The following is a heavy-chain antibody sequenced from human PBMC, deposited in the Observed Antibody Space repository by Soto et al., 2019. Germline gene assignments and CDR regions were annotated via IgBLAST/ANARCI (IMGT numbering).Heavy chain of an antibody. Sequence: ASVKVSCKASGYTFAGYYRQWVRQAPGQGLEWMGWINPNSSGTNYAQKFQGWVTMTRDTSISTAYMELSRLRSDDTAVYYCARAPFVVAATGAFDIWGQGTIVTVSS. CDR1: GYTFAGYY. CDR3: ARAPFVVAATGAFDI. D-gene: IGHD2-15*01. CDR2: INPNSSGT. J-gene: IGHJ3*02. V-gene: IGHV1-2*04.